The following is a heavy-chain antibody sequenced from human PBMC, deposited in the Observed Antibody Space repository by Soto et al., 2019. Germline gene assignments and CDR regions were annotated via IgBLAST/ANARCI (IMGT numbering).Heavy chain of an antibody. D-gene: IGHD3-3*01. CDR2: IRNNADSYAT. CDR3: TTTYYDFWSGLSFWY. CDR1: GFTFSGSA. Sequence: EVQLVESGGDLVQPGGSLKLSCAASGFTFSGSAMHWVRQASGKGLEWVGRIRNNADSYATAYAASMRGRFTISRDGSKNMAYLQMNSLQIEDTAVYYCTTTYYDFWSGLSFWYWGQGTLVTVSS. V-gene: IGHV3-73*01. J-gene: IGHJ4*02.